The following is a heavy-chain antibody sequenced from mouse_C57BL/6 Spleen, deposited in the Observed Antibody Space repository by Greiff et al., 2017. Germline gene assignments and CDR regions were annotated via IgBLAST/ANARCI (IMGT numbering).Heavy chain of an antibody. V-gene: IGHV5-17*01. CDR1: GFTFSDYG. D-gene: IGHD2-4*01. Sequence: DVKLVESGGGLVKPGGSLKLSCAASGFTFSDYGMHWVRQAPEKGLEWVAYISSGSSTIYYADTVKGRFTISRDNAKNTLFLQMTSLRSEDTAMYYCARVYYDYALYFDYWGQGTTLTVSS. CDR2: ISSGSSTI. CDR3: ARVYYDYALYFDY. J-gene: IGHJ2*01.